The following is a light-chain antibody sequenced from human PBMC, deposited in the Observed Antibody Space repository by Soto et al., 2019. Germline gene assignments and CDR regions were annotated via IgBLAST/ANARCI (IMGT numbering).Light chain of an antibody. CDR2: GNN. Sequence: QSVLTQPPSVSGAPGQRVTISCTGSSSNIGAGYDVHWYQQLPGTAPKLLIYGNNNRPSGVPDRFSGSKSGTSASLAITGLQAEDEADCYCQSYDSSLSGSVVFGGGTKVTVL. CDR1: SSNIGAGYD. V-gene: IGLV1-40*01. CDR3: QSYDSSLSGSVV. J-gene: IGLJ2*01.